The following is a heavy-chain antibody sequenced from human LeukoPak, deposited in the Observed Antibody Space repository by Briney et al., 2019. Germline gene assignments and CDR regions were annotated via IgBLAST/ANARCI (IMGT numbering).Heavy chain of an antibody. D-gene: IGHD2/OR15-2a*01. J-gene: IGHJ4*02. V-gene: IGHV3-23*01. CDR1: GFTFNTYC. CDR3: AKVPYTSFNYYFDY. CDR2: IRGSDGNT. Sequence: PGGSLRLSCVASGFTFNTYCMSWVRQAPGKGLEWVSAIRGSDGNTYYADSVKGRFTISRDNSKNTLYLQMNSLRAEDTAVYYCAKVPYTSFNYYFDYWGQGTLVTVSS.